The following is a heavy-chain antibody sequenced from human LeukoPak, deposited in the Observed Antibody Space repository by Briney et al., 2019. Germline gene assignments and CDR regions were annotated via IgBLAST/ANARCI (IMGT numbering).Heavy chain of an antibody. CDR1: GYTFTSYY. CDR2: IIPIFGTA. CDR3: ATETYYFDY. Sequence: SVKVSCKASGYTFTSYYMHWVRQAPGQGLEWMGGIIPIFGTANYAQKFQGRVTITTDESTSTAYMELSSLRSEDTAVYYCATETYYFDYWGQGTLVTVSS. J-gene: IGHJ4*02. V-gene: IGHV1-69*05.